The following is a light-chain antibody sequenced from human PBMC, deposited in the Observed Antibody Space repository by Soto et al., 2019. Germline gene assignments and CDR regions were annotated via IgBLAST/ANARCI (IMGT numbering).Light chain of an antibody. CDR2: SVS. CDR1: QSFSSN. Sequence: EIVVTQSPATLSVSPGERATLSCRASQSFSSNLAWYQQKPGQAPRLLIYSVSTRATGIPARFSGSGSGTEFTLTISSLQSEDFAVYYCQQYNNWPPTFGQGTKVDIK. J-gene: IGKJ1*01. CDR3: QQYNNWPPT. V-gene: IGKV3-15*01.